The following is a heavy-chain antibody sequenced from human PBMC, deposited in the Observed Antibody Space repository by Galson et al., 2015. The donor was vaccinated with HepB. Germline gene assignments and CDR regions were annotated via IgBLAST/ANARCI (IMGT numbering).Heavy chain of an antibody. CDR3: ARDSEMATIHSTYYYYYYGMDV. D-gene: IGHD5-24*01. V-gene: IGHV6-1*01. CDR1: GDSVSSNSAA. Sequence: ISGDSVSSNSAAWNWIRQSPSRGLEWLGRTYYRSKWYNDYAVSVKSRITINPDTSKNQFSLQLNSVTPEDTAVYYCARDSEMATIHSTYYYYYYGMDVWGQGTTVTVSS. CDR2: TYYRSKWYN. J-gene: IGHJ6*02.